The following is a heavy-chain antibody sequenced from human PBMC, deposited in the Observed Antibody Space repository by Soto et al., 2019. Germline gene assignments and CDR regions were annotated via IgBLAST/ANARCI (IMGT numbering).Heavy chain of an antibody. CDR3: ARDRAVSARGSFDY. V-gene: IGHV4-4*02. D-gene: IGHD6-19*01. J-gene: IGHJ4*02. Sequence: QVQLQESGPGLVEPSGTLSLTCAVSGSSVSSTNWWSWVRQPPGKGLEWIGEIYHSGSTYYNTSVKSRVTISVDKSKNQFSLRLSSVTVADMAVYFCARDRAVSARGSFDYWGQGTLVTVSS. CDR1: GSSVSSTNW. CDR2: IYHSGST.